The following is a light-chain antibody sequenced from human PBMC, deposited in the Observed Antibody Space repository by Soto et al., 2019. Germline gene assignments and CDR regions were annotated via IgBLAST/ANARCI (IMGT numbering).Light chain of an antibody. V-gene: IGLV2-14*01. Sequence: QSVLTQPASVSGSPGRSITISCPGTSSDVGGYKYVSWYQHHPGKAPKLIIYEVTNRPSGVSNRFPGSKSGNTASLTISGLQAEDEAGYYCISYTSDSTPYVFGTGTKVTVL. CDR3: ISYTSDSTPYV. J-gene: IGLJ1*01. CDR2: EVT. CDR1: SSDVGGYKY.